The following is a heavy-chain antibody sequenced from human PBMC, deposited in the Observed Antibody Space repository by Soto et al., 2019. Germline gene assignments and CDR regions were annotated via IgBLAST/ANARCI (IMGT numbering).Heavy chain of an antibody. CDR1: GGSISSGGYS. CDR2: IYHSGST. J-gene: IGHJ4*02. V-gene: IGHV4-30-2*01. CDR3: ARSYERSSSIDY. D-gene: IGHD3-22*01. Sequence: LSLTCAVSGGSISSGGYSWSWIRQPPGKGLEWIGYIYHSGSTYYNPSLKSRVTISVDRSKNQFSLKLSSVTAADTAVYYCARSYERSSSIDYWGQGTLVTVSS.